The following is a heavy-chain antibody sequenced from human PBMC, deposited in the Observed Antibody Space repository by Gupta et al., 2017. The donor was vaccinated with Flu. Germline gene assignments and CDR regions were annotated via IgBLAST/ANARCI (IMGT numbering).Heavy chain of an antibody. CDR2: ISGGGVRT. D-gene: IGHD2-2*01. Sequence: EVQLLESGGGLLQPGGSLRLSCAASGFTFKGYTMNWLRQAPGKGGEWGSGISGGGVRTYDADSVTGRFTISRDDSRNTLYLQMNSLRAEDTAVYYCAKALHSCSSARCYTLANYYYIMDVWGQGTTVTVSS. J-gene: IGHJ6*02. CDR3: AKALHSCSSARCYTLANYYYIMDV. CDR1: GFTFKGYT. V-gene: IGHV3-23*01.